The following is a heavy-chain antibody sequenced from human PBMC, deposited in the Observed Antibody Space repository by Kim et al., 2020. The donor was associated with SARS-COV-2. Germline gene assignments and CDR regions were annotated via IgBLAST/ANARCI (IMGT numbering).Heavy chain of an antibody. Sequence: GGSLRLSCAASGFTFDDYGMSWVRQAPGKGLEWVSGINWNGGSTGYADSVKGRFTISRDNAKNSLYLQMNSLRAEDTALYHCARGGGLRGYSYGQPEKGAFDIWGQGTMVTVSS. J-gene: IGHJ3*02. V-gene: IGHV3-20*01. CDR2: INWNGGST. CDR1: GFTFDDYG. CDR3: ARGGGLRGYSYGQPEKGAFDI. D-gene: IGHD5-18*01.